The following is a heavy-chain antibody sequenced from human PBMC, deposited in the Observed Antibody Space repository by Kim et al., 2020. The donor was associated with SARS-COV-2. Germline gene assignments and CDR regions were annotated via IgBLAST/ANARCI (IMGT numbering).Heavy chain of an antibody. V-gene: IGHV1-2*02. Sequence: ASLKVSCKASGYTFTGYYMHWVRQAPGQGLEWMGWINPNSGGTNYAQKFQGRVTMTRDTSISTAYMELSRLRSDDTAVYYCARAPYDSSGYYYGTGSDYWGQGTLVTVSS. CDR1: GYTFTGYY. CDR2: INPNSGGT. J-gene: IGHJ4*02. D-gene: IGHD3-22*01. CDR3: ARAPYDSSGYYYGTGSDY.